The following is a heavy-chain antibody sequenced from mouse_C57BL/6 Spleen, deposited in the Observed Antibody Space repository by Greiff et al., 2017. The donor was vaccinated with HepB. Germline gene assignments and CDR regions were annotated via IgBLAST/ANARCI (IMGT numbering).Heavy chain of an antibody. V-gene: IGHV2-2*01. Sequence: QVHVKQSGPGLVQPSQSLSITCTVSGFSFTSYGVHWVRQSPGKGLEWLGVIWSGGSTDYNADLISRLSISKDNSKSQVVFKMNRLQADDTAIYYCARKRSYAMDYWGQGTSVTVSS. CDR3: ARKRSYAMDY. J-gene: IGHJ4*01. CDR1: GFSFTSYG. CDR2: IWSGGST.